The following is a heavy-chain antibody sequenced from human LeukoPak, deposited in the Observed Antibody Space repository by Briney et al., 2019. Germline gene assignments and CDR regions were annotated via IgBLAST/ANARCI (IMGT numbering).Heavy chain of an antibody. D-gene: IGHD5-12*01. V-gene: IGHV3-30*04. CDR2: ISYDGSNK. CDR3: ARVEASGYDYGAFDY. Sequence: PGGSLRLSCAASGFTFSSYAMHWVRQAPGKGLEWVAVISYDGSNKYYADSVKGRFTISRDNAKNSLYLQMNSLRAEDTAVYYCARVEASGYDYGAFDYWGQGTLVTASS. CDR1: GFTFSSYA. J-gene: IGHJ4*02.